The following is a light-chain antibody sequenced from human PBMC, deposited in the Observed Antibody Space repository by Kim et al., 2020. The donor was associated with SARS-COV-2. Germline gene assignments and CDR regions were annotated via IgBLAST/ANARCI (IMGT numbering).Light chain of an antibody. CDR2: GAS. Sequence: EIVMTQSPATLSVSPGERATLSCRASQSVISNFAWYQQKPGQAPRLLIYGASTRATGIPARFSGSGSGTEFTLTISSLQPEDFAVYYCQQYNNWPPYTFGQGTKLEI. CDR1: QSVISN. V-gene: IGKV3-15*01. J-gene: IGKJ2*01. CDR3: QQYNNWPPYT.